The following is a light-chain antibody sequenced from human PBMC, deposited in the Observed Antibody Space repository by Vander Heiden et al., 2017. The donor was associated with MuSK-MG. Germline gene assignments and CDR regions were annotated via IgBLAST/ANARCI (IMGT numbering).Light chain of an antibody. J-gene: IGKJ5*01. V-gene: IGKV1-39*01. CDR2: AAS. CDR1: QSFSTY. Sequence: DIQVTEFPSSLYASVGDTVTITCRASQSFSTYLNWDQQKPGKAPKLLIYAASSLQSGVPSRFSGSGSGTDFTLTISRLQPEDFATYYCQTSDRSPLTFGQGTQLDIK. CDR3: QTSDRSPLT.